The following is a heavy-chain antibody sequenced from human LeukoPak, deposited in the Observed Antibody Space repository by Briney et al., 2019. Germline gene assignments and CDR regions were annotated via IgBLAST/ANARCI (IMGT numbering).Heavy chain of an antibody. V-gene: IGHV3-23*01. CDR2: ISGSGGST. D-gene: IGHD3-3*01. Sequence: GGSLRLSCAASGFTFSSYAMSWVRQAPGKGLEWVSAISGSGGSTCYADSVKGRFTISRDNSKNTLYLQMNSLRAEDTAVYYCAKGGYYDFWSGYNAGSNPEYYFDYWGQGTLVTVSS. CDR3: AKGGYYDFWSGYNAGSNPEYYFDY. J-gene: IGHJ4*02. CDR1: GFTFSSYA.